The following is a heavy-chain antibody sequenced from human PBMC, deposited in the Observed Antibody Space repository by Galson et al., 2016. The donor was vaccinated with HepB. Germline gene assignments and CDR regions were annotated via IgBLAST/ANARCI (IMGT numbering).Heavy chain of an antibody. J-gene: IGHJ5*02. D-gene: IGHD3-10*01. CDR3: ARASMVRGDNWFDP. CDR2: IGWNSGSI. Sequence: SLRLSCAASGFTFDDYAMHWVRQVPGRGLEWVSGIGWNSGSIGYADSVQGRFTISRDNAKNSLYLQMTSLRAEDTAVYYCARASMVRGDNWFDPWGQGTLVTVSS. CDR1: GFTFDDYA. V-gene: IGHV3-9*01.